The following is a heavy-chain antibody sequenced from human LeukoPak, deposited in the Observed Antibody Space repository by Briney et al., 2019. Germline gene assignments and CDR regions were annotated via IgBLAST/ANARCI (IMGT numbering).Heavy chain of an antibody. J-gene: IGHJ4*02. Sequence: GGSLRLSCAASGFTFSSYAMNWGRQAPGKGLESVSTISGSDGSTYYADSVKGRFTISRDNSKNTLYLQMNSLSAEDTAVYYWAKGRGSGRSSRYYWGQGTLDSVSS. CDR1: GFTFSSYA. CDR3: AKGRGSGRSSRYY. D-gene: IGHD6-19*01. V-gene: IGHV3-23*01. CDR2: ISGSDGST.